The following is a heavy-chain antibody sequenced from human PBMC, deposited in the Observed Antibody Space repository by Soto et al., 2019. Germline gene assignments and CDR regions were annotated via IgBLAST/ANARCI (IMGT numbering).Heavy chain of an antibody. D-gene: IGHD5-12*01. J-gene: IGHJ4*02. CDR3: ARVFTPRVVATIGALFDY. Sequence: ASVKVSCKASGYTFTSYAMHWVRQAPGQRLEWMGWINAGNGNTKYSQKFQGRVTITRDTSASTAYMELSSLRSEDTAVYYCARVFTPRVVATIGALFDYWGQGTLVTVSS. CDR2: INAGNGNT. CDR1: GYTFTSYA. V-gene: IGHV1-3*01.